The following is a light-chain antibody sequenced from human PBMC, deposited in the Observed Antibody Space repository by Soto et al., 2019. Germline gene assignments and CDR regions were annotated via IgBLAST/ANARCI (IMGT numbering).Light chain of an antibody. CDR1: SSEVGGYNY. CDR3: SSYAGSNNYV. Sequence: SALAQPPSPSGAPGQSVPISCPGTSSEVGGYNYVSWYQQHPGKAPKLMIYEVSKRPSGVPDRFSGSKSGNTASLTVSGLQAEDEADYYCSSYAGSNNYVFGTGTKVTV. J-gene: IGLJ1*01. V-gene: IGLV2-8*01. CDR2: EVS.